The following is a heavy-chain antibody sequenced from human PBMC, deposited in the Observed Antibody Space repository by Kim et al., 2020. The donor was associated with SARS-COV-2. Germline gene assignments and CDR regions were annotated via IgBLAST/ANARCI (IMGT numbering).Heavy chain of an antibody. Sequence: GGSLRLSCAASGFTFSSYAMSWVRQAPGKGLEWVSAISGSGGSTYYADSVKGRFTISRDNSKNTLYLQMNSLRAEDTAVYYCANLGGPRYFDWLYPLGDEYYFDYWGQGTLVTVSS. CDR3: ANLGGPRYFDWLYPLGDEYYFDY. D-gene: IGHD3-9*01. V-gene: IGHV3-23*01. CDR1: GFTFSSYA. J-gene: IGHJ4*02. CDR2: ISGSGGST.